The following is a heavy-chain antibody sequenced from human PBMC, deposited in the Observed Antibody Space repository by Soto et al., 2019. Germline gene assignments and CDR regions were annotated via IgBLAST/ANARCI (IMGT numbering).Heavy chain of an antibody. CDR1: GFTFSTYV. D-gene: IGHD3-16*01. CDR2: ISGNGNII. J-gene: IGHJ4*01. Sequence: EVQLLESGGGLVQPGGSLRLSCADSGFTFSTYVMTWVGQAPGKGLAWVSSISGNGNIIYYADSVKGRFTISRDNSKNKLDLQMDNGRAANTPVYYCVIYRTFSNNRPYYFYYSGHSTLVTVSA. V-gene: IGHV3-23*01. CDR3: VIYRTFSNNRPYYFYY.